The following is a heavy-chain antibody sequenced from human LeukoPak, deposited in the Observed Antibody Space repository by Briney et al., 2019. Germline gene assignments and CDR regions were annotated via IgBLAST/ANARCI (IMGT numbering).Heavy chain of an antibody. D-gene: IGHD3-3*01. V-gene: IGHV3-23*01. CDR1: GFTFSSYA. CDR3: ARFLEWSRRFDY. Sequence: GGSLRLSCAASGFTFSSYAMSWVRQAPGKGLEWVSAISGSGGSTYYADSVKGRFTISRDNSKNTLYLQMNSLRAEDTAVYYCARFLEWSRRFDYWGQGTLVTVSS. CDR2: ISGSGGST. J-gene: IGHJ4*02.